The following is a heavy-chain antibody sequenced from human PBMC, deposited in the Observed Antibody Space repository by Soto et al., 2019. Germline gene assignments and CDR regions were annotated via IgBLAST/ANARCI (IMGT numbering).Heavy chain of an antibody. CDR3: ARKNVMVIETYCYAVDV. D-gene: IGHD2-15*01. Sequence: QVTLKESGPVLVKPTETLTLTCTVSGFSLSNGRMGVSWIRQPPGKALEWLAHIFSDDDKSYSSSLKTRLTISKDTSKRQVVLTMTNMDPVDTSTYYCARKNVMVIETYCYAVDVWGQGTTVTVSS. V-gene: IGHV2-26*01. J-gene: IGHJ6*02. CDR2: IFSDDDK. CDR1: GFSLSNGRMG.